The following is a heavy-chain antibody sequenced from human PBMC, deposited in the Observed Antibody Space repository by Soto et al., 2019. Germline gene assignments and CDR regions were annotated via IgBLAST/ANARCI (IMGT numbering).Heavy chain of an antibody. V-gene: IGHV4-4*07. Sequence: TLSLTCTVSRGSINSFYWSWIRQPAGKGLEWIGRIYTSGSTNYNPSLKGRVTMSVDTSKNQFSLKLSSVTAADTAVYYCARACSSNCCDDVFDYWGQGTLCNVSS. CDR1: RGSINSFY. CDR2: IYTSGST. D-gene: IGHD2-2*01. CDR3: ARACSSNCCDDVFDY. J-gene: IGHJ4*02.